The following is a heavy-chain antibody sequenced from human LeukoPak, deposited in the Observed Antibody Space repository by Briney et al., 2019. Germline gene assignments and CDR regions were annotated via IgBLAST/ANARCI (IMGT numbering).Heavy chain of an antibody. CDR1: GYIFTSYG. CDR3: ARDMRHYRNYDSSGYYYNFEY. Sequence: ASMKVSCKTSGYIFTSYGISWVRQAPGKGLEGMGWISVDNGYTRYAQKFQGRVTMTTDTSTSTAYMDLRSLRSDDTAVYYCARDMRHYRNYDSSGYYYNFEYWGQGTLVSVSS. J-gene: IGHJ4*02. V-gene: IGHV1-18*01. D-gene: IGHD3-22*01. CDR2: ISVDNGYT.